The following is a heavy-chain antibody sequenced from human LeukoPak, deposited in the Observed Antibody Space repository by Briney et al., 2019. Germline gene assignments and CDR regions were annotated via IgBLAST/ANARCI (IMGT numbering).Heavy chain of an antibody. D-gene: IGHD3-3*01. J-gene: IGHJ6*03. CDR3: ASYTQNEHYDFWRGGGFYYMDV. CDR1: GGTFSSYA. V-gene: IGHV1-69*05. Sequence: SVKVSCKASGGTFSSYAISWVRQAPGQGLEWMGGIIPIFGTANYAQKFQGRVTITTDESTSTAYMELSSLRSEDTAVYYCASYTQNEHYDFWRGGGFYYMDVWGKGTTVTVSS. CDR2: IIPIFGTA.